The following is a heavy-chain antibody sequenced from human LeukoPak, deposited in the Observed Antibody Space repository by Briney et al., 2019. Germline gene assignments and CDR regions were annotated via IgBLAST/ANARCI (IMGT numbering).Heavy chain of an antibody. V-gene: IGHV1-18*01. J-gene: IGHJ1*01. CDR1: GYTFTSYG. Sequence: GASVKVSCKASGYTFTSYGISWVRQAPGQGLEWMGWISPYNGNTNYAQKLQGRVTMTTDTSTSTAYMELRSLRSDDTAVYYCARAVVPAANEPYEYFQHWGQGTLVTVSS. CDR2: ISPYNGNT. CDR3: ARAVVPAANEPYEYFQH. D-gene: IGHD2-2*01.